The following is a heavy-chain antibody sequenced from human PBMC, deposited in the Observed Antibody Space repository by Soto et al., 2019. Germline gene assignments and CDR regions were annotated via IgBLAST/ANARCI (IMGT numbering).Heavy chain of an antibody. Sequence: QVQLQESGPGLVKPSQTLSLTCTVSGGSISSGDYYWSWIRQTPGKGLEWIGYIYYSGSTYYNPSLKSRVTISVDTSKNQFSLKLSSVTAADTAVYCCARGMSVTTYYYYYYGMDVWGQGTTVTVSS. CDR3: ARGMSVTTYYYYYYGMDV. D-gene: IGHD4-17*01. CDR1: GGSISSGDYY. J-gene: IGHJ6*02. V-gene: IGHV4-30-4*01. CDR2: IYYSGST.